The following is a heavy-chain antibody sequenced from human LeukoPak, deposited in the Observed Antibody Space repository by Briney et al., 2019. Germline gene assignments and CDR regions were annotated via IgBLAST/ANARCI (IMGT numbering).Heavy chain of an antibody. J-gene: IGHJ4*02. CDR3: ARKDSSSWYPQVDY. V-gene: IGHV1-18*01. D-gene: IGHD6-13*01. CDR1: GYTFTSYG. Sequence: ASVKVSCKASGYTFTSYGISWVRQAPGQGLEWMGWISAYNGNTNYAQKLQGRVTMTTDTSTSTAYMELRSLRSEDTAVYYCARKDSSSWYPQVDYWGQGTLVTVSS. CDR2: ISAYNGNT.